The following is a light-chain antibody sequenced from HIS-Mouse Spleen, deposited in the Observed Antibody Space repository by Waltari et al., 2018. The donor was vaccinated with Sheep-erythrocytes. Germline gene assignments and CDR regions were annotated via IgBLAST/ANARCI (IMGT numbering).Light chain of an antibody. CDR3: AAWDDSLNGVV. J-gene: IGLJ2*01. CDR2: YDD. Sequence: QSVLTQPPSVSEAPRQRVTISCSGSSSNIGTNAVNWYHQLPGKAPKLLIYYDDLLPSGVSDRFSGSKSGTSASLAISGLQSEDEADYYCAAWDDSLNGVVFGGGTKLTVL. V-gene: IGLV1-36*01. CDR1: SSNIGTNA.